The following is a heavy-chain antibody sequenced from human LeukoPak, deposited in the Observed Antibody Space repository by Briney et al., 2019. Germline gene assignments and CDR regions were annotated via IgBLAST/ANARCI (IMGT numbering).Heavy chain of an antibody. CDR3: ARDVHGDYGSGWFDP. D-gene: IGHD4-17*01. CDR1: GGTFNNSA. Sequence: EASVKVSCKTSGGTFNNSAISWVRQAPGQGLEWLGGIMPLFGTAGYAQKFQGRVTITEDESTRTVYLELTSLTSDDTAVYYCARDVHGDYGSGWFDPWGQGTLVSVSS. V-gene: IGHV1-69*13. CDR2: IMPLFGTA. J-gene: IGHJ5*02.